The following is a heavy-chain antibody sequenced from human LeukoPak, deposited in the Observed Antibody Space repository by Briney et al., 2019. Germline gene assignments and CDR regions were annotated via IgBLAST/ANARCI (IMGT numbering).Heavy chain of an antibody. V-gene: IGHV3-30*18. CDR3: AKGVVAATSAAFYGMDV. CDR2: IPYDESDK. Sequence: PGGSLRLSCAASGFTFSNYGMHWVRQAPGKGLEWVAVIPYDESDKYYADSVKGRFTISRDNSKNTLYLQMNSLRPEDTAVYYCAKGVVAATSAAFYGMDVWGQGTTVTVSS. CDR1: GFTFSNYG. J-gene: IGHJ6*02. D-gene: IGHD2-15*01.